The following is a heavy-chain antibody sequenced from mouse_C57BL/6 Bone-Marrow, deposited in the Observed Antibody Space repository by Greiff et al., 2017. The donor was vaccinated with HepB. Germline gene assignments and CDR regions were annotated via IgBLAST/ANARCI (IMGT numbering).Heavy chain of an antibody. J-gene: IGHJ4*01. CDR2: ISDGGSYT. Sequence: DVKLQESGGGLVKPGGSLKLSCAASGFTFSSYAMSWVRQTPEKRLEWVATISDGGSYTYYPDNVKGRFTISRDNAKNNLYLQMSHLKSEDTAMYYCAIDGYYNAMDYWGQGTSVTVSS. D-gene: IGHD2-2*01. CDR1: GFTFSSYA. V-gene: IGHV5-4*01. CDR3: AIDGYYNAMDY.